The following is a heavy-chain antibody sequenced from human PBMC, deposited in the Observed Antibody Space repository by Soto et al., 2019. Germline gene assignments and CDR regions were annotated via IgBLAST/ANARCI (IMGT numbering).Heavy chain of an antibody. CDR2: IITIFGTT. CDR1: GGTFSNFT. J-gene: IGHJ5*02. D-gene: IGHD6-13*01. V-gene: IGHV1-69*01. CDR3: AKGVGRSWYFWFDP. Sequence: QVQLVQSGAEVKKPGSSLKVSCKASGGTFSNFTISWVRQAPGQGLEWMGGIITIFGTTNYAQKCRGRITITAEESTSTAYMDLSSLISGDKAVDYCAKGVGRSWYFWFDPWRQVTLVTVAS.